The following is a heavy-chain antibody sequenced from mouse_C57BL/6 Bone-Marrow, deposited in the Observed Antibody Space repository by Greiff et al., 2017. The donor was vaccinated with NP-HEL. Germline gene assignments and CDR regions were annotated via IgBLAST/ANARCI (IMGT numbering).Heavy chain of an antibody. J-gene: IGHJ3*01. CDR3: ARDYDGYYAAWFAY. CDR2: ISDGGSYT. D-gene: IGHD2-3*01. V-gene: IGHV5-4*01. Sequence: EVKVEESGGGLVKPGGSLKLSCAASGFTFSSYAMSWVRQTPEKRLEWVATISDGGSYTDYPDNVKGRFTISRDNAKNNLYLQMSHLKSEDTAMYYCARDYDGYYAAWFAYWGQGTLVTVSA. CDR1: GFTFSSYA.